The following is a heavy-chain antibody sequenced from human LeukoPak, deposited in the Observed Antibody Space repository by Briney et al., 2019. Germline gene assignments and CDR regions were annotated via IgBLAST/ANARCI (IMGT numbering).Heavy chain of an antibody. CDR1: GYTLTSYF. V-gene: IGHV1-46*01. J-gene: IGHJ4*02. Sequence: AASVKVSCKASGYTLTSYFMHWVRQAPGQGLEWMGIINPSGGSTNYAQKFQGRVTMTRDTSTSTVYMELSSLRSEDTAFYYCARDLTHRPSDILTPHDYWGQGTLVTVSS. CDR2: INPSGGST. D-gene: IGHD3-9*01. CDR3: ARDLTHRPSDILTPHDY.